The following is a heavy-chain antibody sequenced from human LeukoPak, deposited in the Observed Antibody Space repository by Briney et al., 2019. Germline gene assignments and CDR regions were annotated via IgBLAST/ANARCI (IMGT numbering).Heavy chain of an antibody. Sequence: PSETLSLTCTVSGGSISSSSHYWGWIRQPPGKGLEWIVSMYYSGGTYYNPSLKSRVTISIDTSKNQFSLKLNSVTAADTAVYYCARLVRYCSTNSCYPFDYWGQGTLVTVSS. J-gene: IGHJ4*02. CDR1: GGSISSSSHY. CDR2: MYYSGGT. D-gene: IGHD2-2*01. CDR3: ARLVRYCSTNSCYPFDY. V-gene: IGHV4-39*01.